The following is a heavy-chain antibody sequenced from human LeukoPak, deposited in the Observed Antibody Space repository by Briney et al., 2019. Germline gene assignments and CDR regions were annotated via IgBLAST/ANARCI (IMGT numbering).Heavy chain of an antibody. CDR3: ARGRGSYYPFDY. Sequence: ASVTVSCKASGYTFTSYDINWVRQATGQGLEWVGWMNPNSGNTGYAQKFQGRVTMTRNTSISTAYMELSSLRSEDTAVYYCARGRGSYYPFDYWGQGTLVTVSS. V-gene: IGHV1-8*01. CDR2: MNPNSGNT. CDR1: GYTFTSYD. J-gene: IGHJ4*02. D-gene: IGHD1-26*01.